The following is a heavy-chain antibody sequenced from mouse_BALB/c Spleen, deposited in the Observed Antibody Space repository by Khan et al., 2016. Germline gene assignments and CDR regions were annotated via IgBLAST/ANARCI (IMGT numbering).Heavy chain of an antibody. J-gene: IGHJ1*01. CDR3: ARFYYGSSYWYFDV. V-gene: IGHV3-2*02. CDR2: ISYSGST. CDR1: GYSITSDYA. Sequence: EVKLEESGPGLVKPSQSLSLTCTVTGYSITSDYAWNWIRQFPGNKLEWMGYISYSGSTSYNPSLKSRLSITRDTSKNQFFLQLNSVTTEDTATYYCARFYYGSSYWYFDVWGAGTTVTVSS. D-gene: IGHD1-1*01.